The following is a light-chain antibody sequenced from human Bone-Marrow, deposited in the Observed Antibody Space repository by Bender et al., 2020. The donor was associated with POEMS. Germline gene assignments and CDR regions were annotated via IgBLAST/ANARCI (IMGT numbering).Light chain of an antibody. J-gene: IGLJ2*01. CDR3: QVWDSSSGHVV. CDR1: ILGSKT. Sequence: SYVLTQSPSVSVAPGQTANITCGGNILGSKTVPWYQQRPGQAPVLVVPAQNDRPSGIPERFSGSKSGNTAILTISRVEAGDEADYYCQVWDSSSGHVVFGGGSKLTVL. CDR2: AQN. V-gene: IGLV3-21*02.